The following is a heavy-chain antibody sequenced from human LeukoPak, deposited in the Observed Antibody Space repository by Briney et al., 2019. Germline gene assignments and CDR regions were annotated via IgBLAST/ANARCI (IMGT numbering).Heavy chain of an antibody. V-gene: IGHV3-23*01. J-gene: IGHJ4*02. D-gene: IGHD3-22*01. CDR1: GFTFSSYA. CDR3: ATEFYYDSSGYLGPDY. Sequence: GGSLRLSCAASGFTFSSYAMSWVRQAPGKGLEWVSAISGSGGGTYYADSVKGRFTISRDNSRNTLYLQMNSLRAEDTAVYYCATEFYYDSSGYLGPDYWGQGTLVTVSS. CDR2: ISGSGGGT.